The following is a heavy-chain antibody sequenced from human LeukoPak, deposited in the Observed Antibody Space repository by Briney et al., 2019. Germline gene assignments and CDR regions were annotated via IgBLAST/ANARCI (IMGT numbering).Heavy chain of an antibody. CDR1: GGSSSGYY. CDR2: INHSGST. Sequence: SETLSLTCAVYGGSSSGYYWSWIRQPPGKGLEWIGEINHSGSTNYNPSLKSRVTISVDTSKNQFSLKLSSVTAADTAVYYCARSITIFGVVITRGYYFDYWGQGTLVTVSS. V-gene: IGHV4-34*01. CDR3: ARSITIFGVVITRGYYFDY. D-gene: IGHD3-3*01. J-gene: IGHJ4*02.